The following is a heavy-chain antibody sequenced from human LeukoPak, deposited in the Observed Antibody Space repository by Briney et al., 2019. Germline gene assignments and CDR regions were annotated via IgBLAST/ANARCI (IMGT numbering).Heavy chain of an antibody. CDR3: AKGDYYFDY. CDR1: GFTFNNYA. Sequence: GGSLRLSCAASGFTFNNYAMSWVRQAPEKGLEFVSGIYENGGTTYYADSVKGRFSISRDNSKNTLYLQMNSLRAEDTAVYYCAKGDYYFDYWGQGTLVTVSS. CDR2: IYENGGTT. J-gene: IGHJ4*02. V-gene: IGHV3-23*01.